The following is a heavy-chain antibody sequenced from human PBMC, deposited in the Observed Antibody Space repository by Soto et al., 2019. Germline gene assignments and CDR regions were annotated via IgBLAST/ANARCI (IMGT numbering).Heavy chain of an antibody. J-gene: IGHJ4*02. CDR1: GFTFSDHY. D-gene: IGHD3-10*01. CDR2: IRNRPNSYTT. CDR3: VRESGRGFYFDY. V-gene: IGHV3-72*01. Sequence: PGGSLRLSCAASGFTFSDHYMDWVRQAPGKGLEWVGRIRNRPNSYTTQYAASVKGRFAVLRDDSENLVYLQMNDLKTEDTAVYYWVRESGRGFYFDYWGQGAQVTVSS.